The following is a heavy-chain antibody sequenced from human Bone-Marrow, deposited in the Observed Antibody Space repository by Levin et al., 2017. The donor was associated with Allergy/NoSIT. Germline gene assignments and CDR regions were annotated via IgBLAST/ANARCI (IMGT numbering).Heavy chain of an antibody. CDR1: GFTFSNHW. D-gene: IGHD2-2*01. CDR2: ITCDGRDT. CDR3: ARGDCSSTSCLAY. Sequence: LSLTCAASGFTFSNHWMHWVRPVPGKGLVWVSRITCDGRDTKYADSVMGRFTISRDNARNTLHLQMNSLRAEDTAVYYCARGDCSSTSCLAYWGQGTLVTVSS. J-gene: IGHJ4*02. V-gene: IGHV3-74*03.